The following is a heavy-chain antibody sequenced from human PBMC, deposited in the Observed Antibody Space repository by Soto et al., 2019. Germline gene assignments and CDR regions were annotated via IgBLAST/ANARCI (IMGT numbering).Heavy chain of an antibody. J-gene: IGHJ4*02. D-gene: IGHD3-22*01. V-gene: IGHV3-53*01. CDR1: GFTVSSNY. CDR2: IYSGGST. Sequence: GGSLRLSCAASGFTVSSNYMSWVRQAPGKGLEWVSVIYSGGSTYYADSVKGRFTISRDNSKNTLYLQMNSLRAEDTAVYYCARVSLGYYDSSGYYYFDYWGQGTLVTVS. CDR3: ARVSLGYYDSSGYYYFDY.